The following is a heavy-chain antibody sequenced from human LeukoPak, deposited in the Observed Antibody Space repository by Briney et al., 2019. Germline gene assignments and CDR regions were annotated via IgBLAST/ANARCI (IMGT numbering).Heavy chain of an antibody. V-gene: IGHV4-34*01. CDR2: INHSGST. Sequence: SETLSLTCAVYGGSFSGYYWSWIRQPPGKGLEWIGEINHSGSTNYNPSLKSRVTISVDTSKNQFSLKLSSVTAADTAVYYCARCVVRGVITRSFDYWGQGTLVTVSS. D-gene: IGHD3-10*01. J-gene: IGHJ4*02. CDR1: GGSFSGYY. CDR3: ARCVVRGVITRSFDY.